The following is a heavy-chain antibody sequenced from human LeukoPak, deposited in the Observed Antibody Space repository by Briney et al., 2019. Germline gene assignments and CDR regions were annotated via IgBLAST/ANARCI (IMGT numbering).Heavy chain of an antibody. CDR2: LSYDGSSQ. J-gene: IGHJ5*02. V-gene: IGHV3-30*03. CDR3: ARDRKLDRGVNWFDP. CDR1: GFPFSRYA. Sequence: GRSLRLSCAASGFPFSRYAMHWVRQTPGKGLEWLAILSYDGSSQYHADSVRGRFTISRDNSKNTLYLHMNSLRSDDTAVYYCARDRKLDRGVNWFDPWGQGTLVTVSS. D-gene: IGHD1-1*01.